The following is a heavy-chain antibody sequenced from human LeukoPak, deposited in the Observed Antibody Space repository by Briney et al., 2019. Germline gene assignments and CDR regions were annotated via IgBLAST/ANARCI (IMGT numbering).Heavy chain of an antibody. Sequence: GGSLRLSCAASGFTFSSYGMHWVRQAPGKGLEWVAVISYDGSNKYYADSVKGRFTISRDNSKNTLYLQMNSLRAEDTAVYYCAGPPNYDILTGYSPFDYWGQGTLVTVSS. J-gene: IGHJ4*02. CDR1: GFTFSSYG. CDR2: ISYDGSNK. D-gene: IGHD3-9*01. CDR3: AGPPNYDILTGYSPFDY. V-gene: IGHV3-30*03.